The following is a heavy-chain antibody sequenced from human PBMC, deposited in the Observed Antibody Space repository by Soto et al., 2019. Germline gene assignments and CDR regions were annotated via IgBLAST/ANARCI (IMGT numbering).Heavy chain of an antibody. V-gene: IGHV3-7*03. CDR1: GFTFSNFW. Sequence: EVQLVESGGGLAQHGGSLRLSCAASGFTFSNFWMSWARQAPGKGLEWVANIKGDGSVTQYVASVEGRFTISRDNAKYSLYLQMNSLRVEDTALYYCVIPTRSVRGMGVWGQGTTVTVSS. D-gene: IGHD6-6*01. CDR3: VIPTRSVRGMGV. J-gene: IGHJ6*02. CDR2: IKGDGSVT.